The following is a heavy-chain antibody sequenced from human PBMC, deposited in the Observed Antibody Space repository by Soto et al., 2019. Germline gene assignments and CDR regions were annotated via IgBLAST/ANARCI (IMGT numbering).Heavy chain of an antibody. Sequence: GESLKISCKASGYSFTTSWIGWVRQMPGKGLEWMGIIFPSDSDTRYSPSFQGQVTISVDKSISTAYLQWSSLKASDTAMYYCARRPGSWFDPWGQGTLVTVSS. CDR2: IFPSDSDT. CDR3: ARRPGSWFDP. D-gene: IGHD3-10*01. CDR1: GYSFTTSW. J-gene: IGHJ5*02. V-gene: IGHV5-51*01.